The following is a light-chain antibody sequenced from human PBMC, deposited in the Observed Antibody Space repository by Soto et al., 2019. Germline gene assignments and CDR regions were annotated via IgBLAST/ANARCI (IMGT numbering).Light chain of an antibody. CDR1: SSDVGAYNY. CDR3: SSYAGSLYV. J-gene: IGLJ1*01. Sequence: QSVLTQPPSASGSPGPSVTISCTGTSSDVGAYNYVSWYQQHPGKAPKLMIYEVSKRPSGVPDRFSASKSGNTASLTVSGLQAEDEADYYCSSYAGSLYVFGTGTKLTVL. CDR2: EVS. V-gene: IGLV2-8*01.